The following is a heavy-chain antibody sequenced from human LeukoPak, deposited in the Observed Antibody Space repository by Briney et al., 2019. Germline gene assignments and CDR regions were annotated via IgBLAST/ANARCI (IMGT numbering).Heavy chain of an antibody. CDR3: ARRGDTEGSNFWSGYYTYYYYYYMDV. D-gene: IGHD3-3*01. Sequence: ASVKVSCKASGYTFTSYAMNWVRQAPGQGLEWMGWINTNTGNPTYAQGFTGRFVFSLDTSVSTAYLQISSLKAEDTAVYYCARRGDTEGSNFWSGYYTYYYYYYMDVWGKGTTVTVSS. J-gene: IGHJ6*03. CDR1: GYTFTSYA. V-gene: IGHV7-4-1*02. CDR2: INTNTGNP.